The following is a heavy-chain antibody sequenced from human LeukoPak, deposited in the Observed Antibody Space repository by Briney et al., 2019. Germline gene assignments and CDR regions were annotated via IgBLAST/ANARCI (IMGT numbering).Heavy chain of an antibody. J-gene: IGHJ5*02. V-gene: IGHV4-39*07. CDR3: ARGGKQQLAHGNWFDP. CDR1: GGSISSSSYY. D-gene: IGHD6-13*01. CDR2: IYYSGST. Sequence: SETLSLTCTVSGGSISSSSYYWGWIRQPAGKGLEWIGSIYYSGSTYYNPSLKSRVTISVDTSKNQFSLKLSSVTAADTAVYYCARGGKQQLAHGNWFDPWGQGTLVTVSS.